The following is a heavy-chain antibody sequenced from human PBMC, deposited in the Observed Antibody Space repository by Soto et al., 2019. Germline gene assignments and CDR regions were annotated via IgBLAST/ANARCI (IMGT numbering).Heavy chain of an antibody. CDR2: IYYSGST. CDR1: GGSIRSYY. V-gene: IGHV4-59*08. Sequence: QVQLQESGPGLVKPSETLSLTCTVSGGSIRSYYWSWIRQPPGKGLEWIGYIYYSGSTNYNPSLKSRVTISVDTSKNQFSLKVRSVTAADTAVYYCARQEREPTGITYYYYYYMDVWGKGATVTVSS. CDR3: ARQEREPTGITYYYYYYMDV. D-gene: IGHD1-1*01. J-gene: IGHJ6*03.